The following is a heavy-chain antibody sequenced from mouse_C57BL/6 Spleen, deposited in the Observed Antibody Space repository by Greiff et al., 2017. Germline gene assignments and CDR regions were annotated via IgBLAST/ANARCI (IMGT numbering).Heavy chain of an antibody. V-gene: IGHV5-17*01. CDR1: GFTFSDYG. CDR3: ARRDYGSRGYFDV. D-gene: IGHD1-1*01. CDR2: ISSGSSTI. J-gene: IGHJ1*03. Sequence: EVKVVESGGGLVKPGGSLKLSCAASGFTFSDYGMHWVRQAPEKGLEWVAYISSGSSTIYYADTVKGRFTISRDNAKNTLLLQMTSLRSEDTAMYYCARRDYGSRGYFDVWGTGTTVTVSS.